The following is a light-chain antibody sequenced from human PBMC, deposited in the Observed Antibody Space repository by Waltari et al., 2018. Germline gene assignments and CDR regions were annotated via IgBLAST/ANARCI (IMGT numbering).Light chain of an antibody. CDR2: MAT. Sequence: DSQVTQSPSTLSASVGDRVTITCRASQSNNNRLAWYQQKPGKAPNLLIYMATNLESGVPARFRGSGSGTEFTLTISSLQPDDFATYYCQQYNSYSWTFGQGTKVEIK. CDR3: QQYNSYSWT. V-gene: IGKV1-5*03. CDR1: QSNNNR. J-gene: IGKJ1*01.